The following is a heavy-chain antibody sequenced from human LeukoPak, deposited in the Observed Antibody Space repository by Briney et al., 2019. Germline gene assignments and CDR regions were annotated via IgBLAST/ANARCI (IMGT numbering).Heavy chain of an antibody. CDR1: GGSVSSGSYY. J-gene: IGHJ5*02. Sequence: SETLSLTCTVSGGSVSSGSYYWSWIRWPPGRGLEWIGYIYYSGSTNYNPSLKSRVTISVDTSKNQFSLKLSSVTAADTAVYYCARNAGYSYGYTPEGNWFDPWGQGTLVTVSS. CDR2: IYYSGST. D-gene: IGHD5-18*01. V-gene: IGHV4-61*01. CDR3: ARNAGYSYGYTPEGNWFDP.